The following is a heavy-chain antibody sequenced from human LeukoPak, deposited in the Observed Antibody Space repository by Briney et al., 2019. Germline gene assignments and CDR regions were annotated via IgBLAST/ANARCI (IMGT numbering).Heavy chain of an antibody. D-gene: IGHD3-3*01. Sequence: SQTLSLTCTVSGGSISSGGYYWSWIRQHPGKGLEWIGYIYYSGNTYYNPSLKSRVTISVDTSKNQFSLKLSSVTAADTAVYYCARTNTITIFGVVIIYGMDVWGQGTTVTVSS. J-gene: IGHJ6*02. CDR2: IYYSGNT. CDR1: GGSISSGGYY. V-gene: IGHV4-31*03. CDR3: ARTNTITIFGVVIIYGMDV.